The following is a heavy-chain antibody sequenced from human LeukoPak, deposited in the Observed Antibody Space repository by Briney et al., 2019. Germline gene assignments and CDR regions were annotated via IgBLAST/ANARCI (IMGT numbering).Heavy chain of an antibody. CDR3: AKERGGSTSVNDY. Sequence: RGSLRLSCAASGFTFSNAWMSWVRQAPGKGLEWVSAISGSGGSTYYADSVKGRFTISRDNSKNTLYLQMNSLRAEDTAVYYLAKERGGSTSVNDYWGQGTLVTVSS. D-gene: IGHD2-2*01. J-gene: IGHJ4*02. V-gene: IGHV3-23*01. CDR1: GFTFSNAW. CDR2: ISGSGGST.